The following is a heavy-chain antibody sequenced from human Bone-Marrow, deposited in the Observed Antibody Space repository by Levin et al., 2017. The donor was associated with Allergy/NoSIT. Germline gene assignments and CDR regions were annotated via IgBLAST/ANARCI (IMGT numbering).Heavy chain of an antibody. CDR2: ISISGTAT. Sequence: RGESLKISCAASGFTFSDYYMSWIRQVPGKGLEWISYISISGTATYHTDSLRGRFTVSRDNAKNSLSLQLKSLRAEDTALYYCARHLDCGGDCFSFDYWGLGTLVTVSS. D-gene: IGHD2-21*02. V-gene: IGHV3-11*01. J-gene: IGHJ4*02. CDR1: GFTFSDYY. CDR3: ARHLDCGGDCFSFDY.